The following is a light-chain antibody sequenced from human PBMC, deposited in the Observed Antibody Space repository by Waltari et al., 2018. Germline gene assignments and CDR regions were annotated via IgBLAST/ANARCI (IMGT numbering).Light chain of an antibody. CDR1: QSVSSY. Sequence: EIVLTQSPATLSLSPGERATLSCRASQSVSSYLAWYQQKPGQAPRLLIYKASNRDPGIPARFSGSGSGTDFTLTISSLEPEDFAVYYCQQRSNWPRTFGQGTKVEIK. J-gene: IGKJ1*01. V-gene: IGKV3-11*01. CDR3: QQRSNWPRT. CDR2: KAS.